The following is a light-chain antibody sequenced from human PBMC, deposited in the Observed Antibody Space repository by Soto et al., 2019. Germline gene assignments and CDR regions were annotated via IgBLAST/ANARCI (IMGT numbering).Light chain of an antibody. V-gene: IGKV1-16*01. CDR3: QQYNSYSRT. J-gene: IGKJ1*01. Sequence: DIQMTQSPSSLSASVGDRVTITCQASQNINNYLNWYQQKPGRAPKLLIYDASTLQSGVPSRFSGSGSGTDFTLTISCLQSEDFATYYCQQYNSYSRTFGQGTKVDIK. CDR2: DAS. CDR1: QNINNY.